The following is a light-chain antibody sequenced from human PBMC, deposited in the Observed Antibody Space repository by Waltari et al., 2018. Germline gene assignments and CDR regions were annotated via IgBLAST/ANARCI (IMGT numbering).Light chain of an antibody. Sequence: DIQLTQSPSFLSASVGDRVTITCRASQGISSSLAWYQQQPGKAPKLLIYAASTLESGVPSRFSGSGSGTEFTLTISSLQPEDFATYYCQQLNSYPGAFGPGTKVDIK. V-gene: IGKV1-9*01. J-gene: IGKJ3*01. CDR2: AAS. CDR3: QQLNSYPGA. CDR1: QGISSS.